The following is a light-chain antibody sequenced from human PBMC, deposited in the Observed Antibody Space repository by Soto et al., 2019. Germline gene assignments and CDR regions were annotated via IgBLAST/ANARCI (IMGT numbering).Light chain of an antibody. Sequence: DIQMTQSPSSLSASVGDRVTITCRASQSISNYLNWYQQKPGKAPKLLIYAASSLQSGVPSRFSGSGSGTDFTLTISSPQPEDFATYYCQHSYTTPLTFGGGTKVEIK. J-gene: IGKJ4*01. V-gene: IGKV1-39*01. CDR1: QSISNY. CDR2: AAS. CDR3: QHSYTTPLT.